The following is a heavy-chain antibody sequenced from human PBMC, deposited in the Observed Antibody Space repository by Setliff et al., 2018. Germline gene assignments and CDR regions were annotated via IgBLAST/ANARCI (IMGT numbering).Heavy chain of an antibody. D-gene: IGHD4-4*01. CDR2: IYYSGST. CDR3: ASWGTVTLFDY. V-gene: IGHV4-39*01. CDR1: GGSISSSSYY. J-gene: IGHJ4*02. Sequence: SETLSLTCTVSGGSISSSSYYWGWIRQPPGKGLERIGSIYYSGSTYYNPSLKSRVTISVDTSKNQFSLKLSSVTAADTAVYYCASWGTVTLFDYWGQGTLVTVSS.